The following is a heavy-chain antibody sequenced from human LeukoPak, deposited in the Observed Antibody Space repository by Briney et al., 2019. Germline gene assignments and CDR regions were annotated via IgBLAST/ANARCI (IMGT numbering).Heavy chain of an antibody. CDR1: GYTFTSHG. CDR2: ISTYNGDT. D-gene: IGHD3-10*01. CDR3: TRRGPPATNWFDP. V-gene: IGHV1-18*01. J-gene: IGHJ5*02. Sequence: ASVKVSCKTSGYTFTSHGINWVRQAPGQGLEWMGWISTYNGDTNSAQKFQGRVTLTTDTSTSTAYMELRSLRYDDTAVYYCTRRGPPATNWFDPWGQGTLVTVSS.